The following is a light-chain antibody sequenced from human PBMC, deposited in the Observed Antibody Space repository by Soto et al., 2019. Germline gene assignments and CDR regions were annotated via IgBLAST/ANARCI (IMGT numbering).Light chain of an antibody. Sequence: EIVLTQSPGTLSLSPGERATLSCRASQSVSSNSLAWYQQKPGQAPRLLIYGASSRATGIPDRFSGSGSGTDFTLTIRGLEPEDFAVYYCQQYGSTPLTFGGGTKVEIK. CDR3: QQYGSTPLT. CDR1: QSVSSNS. J-gene: IGKJ4*01. V-gene: IGKV3-20*01. CDR2: GAS.